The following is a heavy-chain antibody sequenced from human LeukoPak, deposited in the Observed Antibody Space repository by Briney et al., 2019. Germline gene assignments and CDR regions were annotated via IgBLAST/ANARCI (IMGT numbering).Heavy chain of an antibody. CDR1: GGSISSSNYY. CDR3: ARILYGSANWFDP. Sequence: PSETLSLTCTISGGSISSSNYYWGWIRQPPGKGLEWIGSIYYTGSTYYNPSLKSRVTISVDTSKNQFSLKLSPVTAADTAVYYCARILYGSANWFDPWGQGTLVTVSS. D-gene: IGHD3-10*01. V-gene: IGHV4-39*07. J-gene: IGHJ5*02. CDR2: IYYTGST.